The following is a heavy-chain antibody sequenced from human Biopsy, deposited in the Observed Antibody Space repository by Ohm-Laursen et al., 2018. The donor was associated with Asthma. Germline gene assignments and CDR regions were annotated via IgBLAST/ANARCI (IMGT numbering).Heavy chain of an antibody. J-gene: IGHJ4*02. CDR2: HDHEEGGT. D-gene: IGHD4-17*01. V-gene: IGHV1-24*01. CDR3: ASDFPKDYVRYNFQF. Sequence: SSVKVSCKFSGYSLTDLSMHWVRQAPGQGLEWMGGHDHEEGGTVNARRFQGRVTMTEDTSTDTAYMELSSLSSDDTAVYYCASDFPKDYVRYNFQFWGQGTLVAVSS. CDR1: GYSLTDLS.